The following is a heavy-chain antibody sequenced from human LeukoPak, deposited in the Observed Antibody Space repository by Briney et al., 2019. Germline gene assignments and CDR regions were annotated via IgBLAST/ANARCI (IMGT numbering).Heavy chain of an antibody. CDR2: INTKKGNT. Sequence: ASVKVSCKASGYTFTTYGVSWVRQAPGQGLEWMEWINTKKGNTNYAQKFQGRVSMTTDTRTSTVYMELRSLRSDDTAVYFCARDHKVGVALGYTPFEYWGRGTLVTVSS. CDR3: ARDHKVGVALGYTPFEY. CDR1: GYTFTTYG. V-gene: IGHV1-18*01. J-gene: IGHJ4*02. D-gene: IGHD1-26*01.